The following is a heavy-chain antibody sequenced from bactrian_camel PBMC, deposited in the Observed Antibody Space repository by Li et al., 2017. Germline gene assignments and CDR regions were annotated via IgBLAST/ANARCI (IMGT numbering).Heavy chain of an antibody. CDR2: IYSRSDTR. CDR3: AATVIRAANCPSSPNLYMH. Sequence: HVQLVESGGGSVQTGGSLKLSCTYPLDFSRCGMGWYRQAAGKEREGVATIYSRSDTRYYADSVKGRFTISEDNAKNTVYLQMSSLKPEDTAVYYCAATVIRAANCPSSPNLYMHWGQGTQVTVSS. D-gene: IGHD5*01. V-gene: IGHV3-3*01. J-gene: IGHJ4*01. CDR1: DFSRCG.